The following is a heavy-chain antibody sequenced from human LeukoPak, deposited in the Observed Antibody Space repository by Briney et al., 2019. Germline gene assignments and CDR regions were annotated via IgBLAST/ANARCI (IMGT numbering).Heavy chain of an antibody. CDR2: ISSIVSTI. D-gene: IGHD6-13*01. J-gene: IGHJ6*02. V-gene: IGHV3-11*01. CDR3: AKVWVQQRLLDGTDV. CDR1: GLCFSDHY. Sequence: SLRLSCAASGLCFSDHYMSWLRLAPGAGLEWVSYISSIVSTIYYADSVKRRFTISRDNGKNSLYLQLNSLRGEDPALYYCAKVWVQQRLLDGTDVWGQGTTVTVSS.